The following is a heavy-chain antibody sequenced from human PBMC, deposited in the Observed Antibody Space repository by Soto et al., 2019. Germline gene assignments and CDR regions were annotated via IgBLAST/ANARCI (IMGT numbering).Heavy chain of an antibody. D-gene: IGHD2-8*01. CDR1: GASISNGGYY. Sequence: QVQLQESGPGLVNLSQTLSLTCTVSGASISNGGYYWSWIRQHPGKGLEWIGYMYYSGSTYYNPSLKIRVTMSPVTSNNQFSLKLSSVTAASTAFYYCASFTYSTTTDCGPVAPWGQGILATVSS. J-gene: IGHJ5*02. CDR2: MYYSGST. V-gene: IGHV4-31*03. CDR3: ASFTYSTTTDCGPVAP.